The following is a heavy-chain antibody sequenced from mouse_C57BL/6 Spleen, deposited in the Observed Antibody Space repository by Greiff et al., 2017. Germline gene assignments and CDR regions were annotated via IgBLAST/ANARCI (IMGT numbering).Heavy chain of an antibody. Sequence: DVQLVESGPGLAKPSQSLSFTCSVTGYSITSDYWNWIRKFPGNKLEYMGYISYSGSTYYNPSIISRISITRDTSKNQYYLQLNSVTTEDTSTYYCAYSSSSYDYWGQGTTLTVAS. CDR1: GYSITSDY. D-gene: IGHD1-1*01. CDR3: AYSSSSYDY. CDR2: ISYSGST. J-gene: IGHJ2*01. V-gene: IGHV3-8*01.